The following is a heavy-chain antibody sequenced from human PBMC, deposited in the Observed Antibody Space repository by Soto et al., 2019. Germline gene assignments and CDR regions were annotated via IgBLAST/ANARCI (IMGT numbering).Heavy chain of an antibody. Sequence: ASVTVSCKASGYTFTSYGISWGRQAPGQGLEWMGWISAYNGNTNYAQKLQGRVTMTTDTSTSTAYMELRSLRSDDTAVYYCARDLGGDLGGAFDIWGQGTMVTVSS. D-gene: IGHD4-17*01. CDR3: ARDLGGDLGGAFDI. V-gene: IGHV1-18*01. CDR1: GYTFTSYG. CDR2: ISAYNGNT. J-gene: IGHJ3*02.